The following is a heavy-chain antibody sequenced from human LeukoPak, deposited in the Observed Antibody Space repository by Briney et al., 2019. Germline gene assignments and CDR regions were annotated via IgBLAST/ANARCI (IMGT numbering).Heavy chain of an antibody. CDR1: GFTFSTYV. D-gene: IGHD7-27*01. J-gene: IGHJ6*02. Sequence: GGSLRLSCSVSGFTFSTYVMHWVRQAPGKGLEWVAVISYDGSNKYYADSVKGRFTISRDNSKNTLYLQMNSLRAEDTAVYYCARESLSGAAPYYYYGMDVWGQGTTVTVSS. CDR2: ISYDGSNK. CDR3: ARESLSGAAPYYYYGMDV. V-gene: IGHV3-30-3*01.